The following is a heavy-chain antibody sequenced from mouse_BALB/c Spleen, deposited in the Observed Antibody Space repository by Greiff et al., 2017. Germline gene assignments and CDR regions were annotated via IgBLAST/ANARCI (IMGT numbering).Heavy chain of an antibody. D-gene: IGHD2-1*01. CDR3: ARIYYGNSWFAY. J-gene: IGHJ3*01. CDR2: ISYSGST. V-gene: IGHV3-2*02. Sequence: VQLKESGPGLVKPSQSLSLTCTVTGYSITSDYAWNWIRQFPGNKLEWMGYISYSGSTSYNPSLKSRISITRDTSKNQFFLQLNSVTTEDTATYYCARIYYGNSWFAYWGQGTLVTVSA. CDR1: GYSITSDYA.